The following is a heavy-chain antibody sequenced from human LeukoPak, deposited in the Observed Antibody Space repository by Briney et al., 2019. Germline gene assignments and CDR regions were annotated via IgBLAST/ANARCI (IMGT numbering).Heavy chain of an antibody. D-gene: IGHD2-2*01. CDR3: ARKGYCSSTSCYYFDY. CDR1: GYSISSGYY. CDR2: IYHSGST. V-gene: IGHV4-38-2*02. Sequence: SETLSLTCTVSGYSISSGYYWGWIRQPPGKGLEWIGSIYHSGSTYYNPSLKSRVTISVDTSKNQFSLKLSSVTAADTAVYYCARKGYCSSTSCYYFDYWGQGTLVTVSS. J-gene: IGHJ4*02.